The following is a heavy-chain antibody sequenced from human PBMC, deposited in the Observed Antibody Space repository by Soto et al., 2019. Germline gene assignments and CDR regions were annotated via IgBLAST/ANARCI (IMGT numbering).Heavy chain of an antibody. CDR3: VRCVPGDTAMVGPSWFDP. Sequence: PSETLSLTCAVYGGSFSGYYWSWIRQPPGKGLEWIGEINHSGSTNYNPSLKSRVTISVDTSKNQFSLKLSSVTAADTAVYYCVRCVPGDTAMVGPSWFDPWGQGTLVTVSS. CDR1: GGSFSGYY. D-gene: IGHD5-18*01. V-gene: IGHV4-34*01. CDR2: INHSGST. J-gene: IGHJ5*02.